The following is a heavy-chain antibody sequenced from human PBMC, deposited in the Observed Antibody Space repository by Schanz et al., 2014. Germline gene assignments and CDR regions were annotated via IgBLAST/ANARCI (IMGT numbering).Heavy chain of an antibody. V-gene: IGHV3-21*02. D-gene: IGHD5-18*01. Sequence: EVQLLESGGGLVKPGGSLRLSCAASGFTFSSYAMSWVRQAPGKGLEWVSYVSRSTPDIYYAESVKGRFTISRDNAKNSLYLQMNGLRAEDTAVYYCARVALPGYSSPRDAFDIWGQGTMVTVSS. CDR1: GFTFSSYA. CDR3: ARVALPGYSSPRDAFDI. J-gene: IGHJ3*02. CDR2: VSRSTPDI.